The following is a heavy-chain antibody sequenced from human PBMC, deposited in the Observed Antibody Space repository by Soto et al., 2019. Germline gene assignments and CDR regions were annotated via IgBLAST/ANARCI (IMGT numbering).Heavy chain of an antibody. D-gene: IGHD6-13*01. CDR2: INHSGST. CDR1: GGSISGYY. CDR3: ARVTIAAAGTHFNYHYYRMDV. V-gene: IGHV4-34*01. J-gene: IGHJ6*02. Sequence: SETLSLTCAVYGGSISGYYWSWIRQPPGKGLEWIGEINHSGSTNYNPSLKSRVTISVDTSKNQFSLKLSSVTAADTAVYCCARVTIAAAGTHFNYHYYRMDVWGQGTTVTVSS.